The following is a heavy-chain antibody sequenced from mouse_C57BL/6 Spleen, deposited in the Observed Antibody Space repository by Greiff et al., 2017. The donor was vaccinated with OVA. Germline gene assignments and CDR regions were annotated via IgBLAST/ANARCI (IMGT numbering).Heavy chain of an antibody. CDR3: ARELGGDFDY. CDR2: IYPGSGNT. Sequence: VQLQQSGAELVRPGASVKLSCKASGYTFTDYYINWVKQRPGQGLEWIARIYPGSGNTYYNEKVKGKATLTAEKSSSTAYMQLSSLTSEDSAVYFCARELGGDFDYWGQGTTLTVSS. CDR1: GYTFTDYY. D-gene: IGHD4-1*01. J-gene: IGHJ2*01. V-gene: IGHV1-76*01.